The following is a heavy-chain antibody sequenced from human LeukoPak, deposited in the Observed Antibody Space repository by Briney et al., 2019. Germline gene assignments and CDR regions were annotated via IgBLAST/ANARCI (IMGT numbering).Heavy chain of an antibody. CDR2: ISGSGGST. Sequence: GGSLRLSCAASGFTFSNFAISWVRQAPGKGLEWGSTISGSGGSTYYADSVKGRFTVSRDNSKNTLYMEMNSLRADDMAVYYCAKDPGTMVVVGWYFDLWGRGTLVTVSS. J-gene: IGHJ2*01. D-gene: IGHD4/OR15-4a*01. CDR3: AKDPGTMVVVGWYFDL. CDR1: GFTFSNFA. V-gene: IGHV3-23*01.